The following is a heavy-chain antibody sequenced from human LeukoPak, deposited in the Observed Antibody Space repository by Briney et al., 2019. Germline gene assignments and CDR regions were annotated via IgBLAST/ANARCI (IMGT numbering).Heavy chain of an antibody. V-gene: IGHV4-39*01. CDR3: AVSGAVTDYFYGMDV. CDR1: GGSISSSTYY. D-gene: IGHD3-10*01. Sequence: SETLSLTCTVSGGSISSSTYYWGWIRQPPGKGLEWIGSIYYSGSTYYNPSLKSRVTISVDTSKNQFSLKLSSLTAADTAVYYCAVSGAVTDYFYGMDVWGQGTTVTVSS. CDR2: IYYSGST. J-gene: IGHJ6*02.